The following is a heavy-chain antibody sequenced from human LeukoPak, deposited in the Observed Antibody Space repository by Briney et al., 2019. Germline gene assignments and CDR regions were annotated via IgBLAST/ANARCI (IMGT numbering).Heavy chain of an antibody. D-gene: IGHD1-26*01. J-gene: IGHJ4*02. Sequence: GGSLRLSCAASGFTFSSCAMPWVRQAPGKGLEWVSVISSTGGSTDYADSVKGRFTISRDNSKNTLFLQMNSLRAEDTAVYYCAKAVRGSYHFDYWGQGSLVTVSS. CDR3: AKAVRGSYHFDY. CDR2: ISSTGGST. CDR1: GFTFSSCA. V-gene: IGHV3-23*01.